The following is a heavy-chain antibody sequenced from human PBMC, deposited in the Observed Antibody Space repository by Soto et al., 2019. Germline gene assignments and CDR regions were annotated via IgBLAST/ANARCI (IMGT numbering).Heavy chain of an antibody. J-gene: IGHJ3*02. CDR3: ARSGTYYDILTGYSHDAFDI. CDR2: ISSSSSTI. CDR1: GFTFSSYS. V-gene: IGHV3-48*01. Sequence: PGGSLRLSCAASGFTFSSYSMNWVRQAPGKGLEWVSYISSSSSTIYYADSVKGRFTISRDNAKNSLYLQMNSLRAEDTAVYYCARSGTYYDILTGYSHDAFDIWGQGTMVTVSS. D-gene: IGHD3-9*01.